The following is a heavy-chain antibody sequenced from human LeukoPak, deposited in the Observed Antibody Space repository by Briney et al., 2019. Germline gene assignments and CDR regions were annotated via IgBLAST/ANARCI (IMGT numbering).Heavy chain of an antibody. CDR1: GGSFSNYY. Sequence: PSETLSLTCAVSGGSFSNYYWNWIRQPPGKGLEWLGEINDNGRANYNPSLMSRVTVSVDTSKNQFSLRLTSVTATDTAVYYCARRWNYGRNYYIDVWGKGATVSVSS. CDR2: INDNGRA. J-gene: IGHJ6*03. CDR3: ARRWNYGRNYYIDV. V-gene: IGHV4-34*01. D-gene: IGHD1-7*01.